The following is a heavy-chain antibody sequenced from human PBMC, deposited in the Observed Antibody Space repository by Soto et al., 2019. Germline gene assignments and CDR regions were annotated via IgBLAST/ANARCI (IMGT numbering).Heavy chain of an antibody. V-gene: IGHV1-46*01. J-gene: IGHJ4*02. CDR3: ARPPFPGCINGVCYPCDH. Sequence: QVQLVQSGAEVKKPGASVKVSCKASGYTFTHYYIHWVRQAPGQGLEWMGMINPSGGSTDYAQKFQGRVTMATDTSTTTVYMELSRLRFDDTAVYYCARPPFPGCINGVCYPCDHWGQGTLVTVSS. CDR1: GYTFTHYY. CDR2: INPSGGST. D-gene: IGHD2-8*01.